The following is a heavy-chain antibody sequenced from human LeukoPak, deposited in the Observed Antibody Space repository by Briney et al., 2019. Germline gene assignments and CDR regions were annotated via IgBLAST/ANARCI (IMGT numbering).Heavy chain of an antibody. CDR3: ARAQGIAVAGTVY. J-gene: IGHJ4*02. CDR2: ISSSSYI. CDR1: GFTFSSYS. Sequence: GGSLRLSCAASGFTFSSYSMNWVRQAPGKGLEWVSSISSSSYIYYADSVKGRFTISRDNAKNSLYLLMNSLRAEDAAVYYCARAQGIAVAGTVYWGQGTLVTVSS. V-gene: IGHV3-21*01. D-gene: IGHD6-19*01.